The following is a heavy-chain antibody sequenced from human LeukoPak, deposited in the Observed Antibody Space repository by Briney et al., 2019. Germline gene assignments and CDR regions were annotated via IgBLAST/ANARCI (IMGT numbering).Heavy chain of an antibody. J-gene: IGHJ4*02. CDR3: AKVSYGGNSY. Sequence: GGSLRLSCAGSGFAFSNFVITWVRQAPGKGLEWVSGLSGSGGSTYYADSVKGRFTISRDDSKNTLFLQVNNLRAEDTAVYYCAKVSYGGNSYWGQGTLVTVSS. CDR2: LSGSGGST. V-gene: IGHV3-23*01. D-gene: IGHD4-23*01. CDR1: GFAFSNFV.